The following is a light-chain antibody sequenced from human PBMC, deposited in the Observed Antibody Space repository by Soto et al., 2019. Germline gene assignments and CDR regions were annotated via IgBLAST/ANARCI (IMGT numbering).Light chain of an antibody. CDR2: CAS. CDR1: QSVSSSY. V-gene: IGKV3-20*01. J-gene: IGKJ2*01. CDR3: QQYGSSPLYT. Sequence: EIVLTQSPGTLSLSPGERATLSCRASQSVSSSYLAWYQQKPGQAPRLLIYCASSRATGIPDRFSGSGSGTHFTLTISRLEPEDFAVYYCQQYGSSPLYTFGQGTKLEIK.